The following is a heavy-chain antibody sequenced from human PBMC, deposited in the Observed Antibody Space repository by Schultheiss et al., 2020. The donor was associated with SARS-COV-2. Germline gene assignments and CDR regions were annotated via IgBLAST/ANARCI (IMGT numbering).Heavy chain of an antibody. V-gene: IGHV4-30-2*01. CDR3: ARFPRLARGFVRDAFDI. J-gene: IGHJ3*02. CDR1: GGSISSSSYY. Sequence: SQTLSLTCTVSGGSISSSSYYWGWIRQPPGKGLEWIGYIYHSGSTYYNPSLKSRVTMSVDTSKNQFSLKLSSVTAADTAVYYCARFPRLARGFVRDAFDIWGQGTMVTVSS. D-gene: IGHD3-10*01. CDR2: IYHSGST.